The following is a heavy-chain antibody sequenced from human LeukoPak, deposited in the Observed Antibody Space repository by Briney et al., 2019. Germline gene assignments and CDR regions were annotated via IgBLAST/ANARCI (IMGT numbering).Heavy chain of an antibody. CDR3: ARTPSGFGEPYYYYYYMDV. Sequence: PSETLSLTCTVSGGSISSSGYFWGWIRQPPGKGLEWIGSIYYSGSTYYNPSLKSRVTISVGTSRNQFSLKLSSVTAADTAVYYCARTPSGFGEPYYYYYYMDVWGKGATVTVSS. J-gene: IGHJ6*03. V-gene: IGHV4-39*07. D-gene: IGHD3-10*01. CDR1: GGSISSSGYF. CDR2: IYYSGST.